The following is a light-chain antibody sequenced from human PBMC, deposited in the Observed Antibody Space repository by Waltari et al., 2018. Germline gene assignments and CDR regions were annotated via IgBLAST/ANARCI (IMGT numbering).Light chain of an antibody. CDR1: NSDIGTYNY. J-gene: IGLJ2*01. CDR2: EVN. CDR3: SSYAGSNTLV. Sequence: QSALTQPPSASGSPGQSVTISCSGTNSDIGTYNYLSWFQQHPGRAPKLLIYEVNKRPSGVPDRFSGSKSDNRASLTVSGLQADDEAVYHCSSYAGSNTLVFGGGTRLTVL. V-gene: IGLV2-8*01.